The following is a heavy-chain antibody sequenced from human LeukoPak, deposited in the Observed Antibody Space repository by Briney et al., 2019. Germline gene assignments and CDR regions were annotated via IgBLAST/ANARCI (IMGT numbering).Heavy chain of an antibody. Sequence: GGSLRLSCAASVFTFNNYAMNWVRQAPGKGLEWVSSISGGGETTYYADSAKGRFTISRDNSQNTLYLQMNSLRAEDTAVYYCARDYADYVGYFCFDYWGQGTLVTVSS. CDR2: ISGGGETT. D-gene: IGHD4-17*01. CDR3: ARDYADYVGYFCFDY. V-gene: IGHV3-23*01. CDR1: VFTFNNYA. J-gene: IGHJ4*02.